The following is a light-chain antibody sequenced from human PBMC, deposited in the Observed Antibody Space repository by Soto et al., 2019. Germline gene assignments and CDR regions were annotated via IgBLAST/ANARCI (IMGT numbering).Light chain of an antibody. V-gene: IGLV2-14*01. CDR1: SSDVGCYNY. J-gene: IGLJ2*01. Sequence: QSVLTQPASVSGSPGQSITISCTGTSSDVGCYNYVSWYQQHPVKAPKLMIYDVSNRPSGVSNRFSGSKSGNTASLTISGLQAEDEADYYCSSYTSSSTVVFGGGTKLSVL. CDR3: SSYTSSSTVV. CDR2: DVS.